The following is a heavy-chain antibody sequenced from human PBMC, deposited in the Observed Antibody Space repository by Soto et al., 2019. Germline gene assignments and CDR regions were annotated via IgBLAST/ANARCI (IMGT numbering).Heavy chain of an antibody. V-gene: IGHV1-46*01. J-gene: IGHJ4*02. Sequence: ASVKVSCKASGYTFTSYAMHWVRQAPGQGLEWMGIIKPSGGSTSYAQKFQGRVTMTRDTSTSTVYMELSSLRSEDTAVYYCARTCTNGVCYRVGPFDYWGQGTLVTVSS. CDR1: GYTFTSYA. D-gene: IGHD2-8*01. CDR3: ARTCTNGVCYRVGPFDY. CDR2: IKPSGGST.